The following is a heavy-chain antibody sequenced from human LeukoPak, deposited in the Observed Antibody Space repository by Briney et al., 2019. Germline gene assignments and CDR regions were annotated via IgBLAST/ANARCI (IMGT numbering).Heavy chain of an antibody. CDR2: MNPNSGNT. CDR1: GYTFTSYD. J-gene: IGHJ6*03. V-gene: IGHV1-8*02. Sequence: ASVKVSCKASGYTFTSYDINWVRQATGQGLEWMGWMNPNSGNTGYAQKFQGRVTMTRNTSISTAYMELSSLRSEETAVYYCARGRRSRVAATTGYYYYMDVWGKGTTVTVSS. CDR3: ARGRRSRVAATTGYYYYMDV. D-gene: IGHD2-15*01.